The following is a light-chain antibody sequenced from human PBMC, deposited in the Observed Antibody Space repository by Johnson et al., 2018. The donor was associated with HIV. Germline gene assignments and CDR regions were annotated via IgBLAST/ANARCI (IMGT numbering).Light chain of an antibody. CDR2: DNN. CDR1: SSNIGNNR. V-gene: IGLV1-51*01. CDR3: GTWDSSLSAYYV. J-gene: IGLJ1*01. Sequence: QSVLTQPPSVSAAPGQKVTISCSGSSSNIGNNRVSWYQQLPGTAPKLLIYDNNKRPSGIPDRFSGSTSGTSATLGITGLPTGDEADYYCGTWDSSLSAYYVFGTGTKVTVL.